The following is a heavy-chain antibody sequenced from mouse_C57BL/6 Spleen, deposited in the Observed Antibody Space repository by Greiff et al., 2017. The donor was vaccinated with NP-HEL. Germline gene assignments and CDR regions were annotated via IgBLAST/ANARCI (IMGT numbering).Heavy chain of an antibody. J-gene: IGHJ2*01. CDR2: FHPYNDDT. CDR1: GYTFTTYP. Sequence: VKLQESGAELVKPGASVKMSCKASGYTFTTYPIEWMKQNHGKSLEWIGNFHPYNDDTKYNEKFKGKATLTVEKSSSTVYLELSRLTSDDSAVYYCARRYNGSSPYFDDWGQGTTLTVSS. D-gene: IGHD1-1*01. V-gene: IGHV1-47*01. CDR3: ARRYNGSSPYFDD.